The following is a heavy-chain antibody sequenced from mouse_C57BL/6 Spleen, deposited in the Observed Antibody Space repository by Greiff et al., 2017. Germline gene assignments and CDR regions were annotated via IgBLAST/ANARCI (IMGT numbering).Heavy chain of an antibody. D-gene: IGHD1-1*01. CDR2: IDPSDSYT. J-gene: IGHJ2*01. CDR1: GYTFTSYW. CDR3: ARQGSSCYGSYYFDY. V-gene: IGHV1-50*01. Sequence: QVQLKEPGAELVKPGASVKLSCKASGYTFTSYWMQWVKQRPGQGLEWIGEIDPSDSYTNYNQKFKGKATLTVDTSSSTAYMQLSSLTSEDSAVYYGARQGSSCYGSYYFDYWGQGTTLTVSS.